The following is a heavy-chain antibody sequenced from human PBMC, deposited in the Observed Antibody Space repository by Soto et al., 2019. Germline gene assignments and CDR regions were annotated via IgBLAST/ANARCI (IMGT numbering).Heavy chain of an antibody. J-gene: IGHJ4*02. Sequence: EVQLLESGGGLVQPGGPLRLSCAASGFTFSSYAMTWVRQAPGKGLEWVSAITGGGDNTYYADSVKGRFTISRDNFKNTLYLQMNSLRDEDTATYDCAKGSKGFDYWGQGTLVTVSS. D-gene: IGHD2-2*01. CDR1: GFTFSSYA. CDR3: AKGSKGFDY. V-gene: IGHV3-23*01. CDR2: ITGGGDNT.